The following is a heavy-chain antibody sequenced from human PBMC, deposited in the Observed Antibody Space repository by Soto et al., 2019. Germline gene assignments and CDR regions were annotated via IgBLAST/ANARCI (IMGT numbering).Heavy chain of an antibody. CDR3: ARATRYCSISSCYSYYYYYMDV. V-gene: IGHV6-1*01. D-gene: IGHD2-2*01. Sequence: SQTLSLTCAISGDSVSSNSAAWNWIRQSPSRGLEWLGRTYYRSKWYNDYAVSVKSRITINPDTSKNQFSLQLNSVPPEDTAVYYCARATRYCSISSCYSYYYYYMDVWGKRTTVTVSS. J-gene: IGHJ6*03. CDR1: GDSVSSNSAA. CDR2: TYYRSKWYN.